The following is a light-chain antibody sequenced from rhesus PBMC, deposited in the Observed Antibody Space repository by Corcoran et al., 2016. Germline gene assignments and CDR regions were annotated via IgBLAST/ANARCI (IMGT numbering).Light chain of an antibody. CDR2: EVS. V-gene: IGLV2-19*02. Sequence: QAAPTQSPSLSGSAGQSVTIFCTGTSSDIGNYDGVSWYQQHPGKAPKLMIYEVSKRPSGVSDRFSGSKYGNTASLTIAGLQDEDEADYYCSSYAGSGSYIFGAGTRLTV. CDR1: SSDIGNYDG. J-gene: IGLJ1*01. CDR3: SSYAGSGSYI.